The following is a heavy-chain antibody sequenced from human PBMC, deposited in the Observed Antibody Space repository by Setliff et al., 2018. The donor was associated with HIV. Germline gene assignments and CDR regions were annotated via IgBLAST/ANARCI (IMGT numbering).Heavy chain of an antibody. CDR2: INHSGST. J-gene: IGHJ4*02. Sequence: SETLSLTCAVYGGPFSGYYWSWIRQPPGKGLEWIGEINHSGSTNYNPSRQSRVTISVDTSKNQFSLKMSSVTAADTAVYYCARQPPPGHYADYWGQGTLVTFSS. CDR1: GGPFSGYY. D-gene: IGHD2-2*01. CDR3: ARQPPPGHYADY. V-gene: IGHV4-34*01.